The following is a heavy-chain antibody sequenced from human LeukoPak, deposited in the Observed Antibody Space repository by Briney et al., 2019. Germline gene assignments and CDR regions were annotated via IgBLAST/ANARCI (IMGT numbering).Heavy chain of an antibody. V-gene: IGHV1-18*01. J-gene: IGHJ4*02. CDR1: GYTFTSYG. CDR2: ISAYNGNT. D-gene: IGHD3-10*01. CDR3: ARDNGGYYGSGSYPDY. Sequence: ASVKVSCKASGYTFTSYGISWVRQAPGQGLEWMGWISAYNGNTNYAQKLQGRVTMTTDTSASTAYMELRSLRSDDTAVYYCARDNGGYYGSGSYPDYWGQGTLVTVSS.